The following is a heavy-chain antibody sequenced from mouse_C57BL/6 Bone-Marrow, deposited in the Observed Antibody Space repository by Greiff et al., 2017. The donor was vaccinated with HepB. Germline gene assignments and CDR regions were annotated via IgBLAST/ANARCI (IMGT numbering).Heavy chain of an antibody. J-gene: IGHJ2*01. CDR3: AREDSDFDY. CDR1: GYTFTSYW. CDR2: IHPNSGST. V-gene: IGHV1-64*01. Sequence: VQLQQPGAELVKPGASVKLSCKASGYTFTSYWMHWVKQRPGQGLEWIGMIHPNSGSTNYNEKFKGKATLTADKSSSTAYMELRSLASEDSAVYVCAREDSDFDYWGQGTTLTVSS.